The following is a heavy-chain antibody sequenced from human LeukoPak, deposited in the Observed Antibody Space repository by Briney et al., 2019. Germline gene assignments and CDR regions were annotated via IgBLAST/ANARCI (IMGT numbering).Heavy chain of an antibody. Sequence: PGESLKISCKGSGYRFTNYWIGWVRQMAGKRLELMGSIYPGDSDTRYSPSFQGQVTISADKSITTAYLHWSSLKASDTAIYYCARQGVYYSDSSAFYYWGQGTLVTVSS. D-gene: IGHD3-22*01. J-gene: IGHJ4*02. CDR2: IYPGDSDT. CDR1: GYRFTNYW. V-gene: IGHV5-51*01. CDR3: ARQGVYYSDSSAFYY.